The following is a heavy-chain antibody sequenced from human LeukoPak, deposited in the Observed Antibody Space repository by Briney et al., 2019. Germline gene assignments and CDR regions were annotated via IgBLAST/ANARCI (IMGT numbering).Heavy chain of an antibody. V-gene: IGHV3-21*04. Sequence: GGSLRLSCAASGFTFSSYNMNWVRQAPGKGLEWVSSISTSSSYIYYADSVKGRFTISRDNAKNSLYLQMNSLRAEDTALYYCARAAGSSRYYMDVWGKGTTVTVSS. CDR3: ARAAGSSRYYMDV. J-gene: IGHJ6*03. D-gene: IGHD2-15*01. CDR2: ISTSSSYI. CDR1: GFTFSSYN.